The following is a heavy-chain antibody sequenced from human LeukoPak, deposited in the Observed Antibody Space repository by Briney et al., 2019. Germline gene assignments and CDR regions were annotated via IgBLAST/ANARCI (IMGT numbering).Heavy chain of an antibody. CDR1: GGFISSYY. D-gene: IGHD5-24*01. Sequence: PSETLSLTCTVSGGFISSYYWSWIRQPPGKGLEWIGYIYYKGSTYSNPSLKSRVTISVDTSKNQFSLKLTSVIAADTAVYYCARARGTTIDERGAFDIWGRGRMVTISS. V-gene: IGHV4-59*01. J-gene: IGHJ3*02. CDR3: ARARGTTIDERGAFDI. CDR2: IYYKGST.